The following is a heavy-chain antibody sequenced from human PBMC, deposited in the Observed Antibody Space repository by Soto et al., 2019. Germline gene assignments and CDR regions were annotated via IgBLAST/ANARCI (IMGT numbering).Heavy chain of an antibody. V-gene: IGHV4-31*03. D-gene: IGHD3-22*01. CDR2: IYYSGST. CDR1: GGSISSGGYY. CDR3: ARDGLGSSGYMSY. J-gene: IGHJ4*02. Sequence: KPSETLSLTCTVSGGSISSGGYYWSWIRQHPRKGLEWIGYIYYSGSTYYNPSLKSRVTISVDTSKNQFSLKLSSVTAADTAVYYCARDGLGSSGYMSYWGQGTLVTVSS.